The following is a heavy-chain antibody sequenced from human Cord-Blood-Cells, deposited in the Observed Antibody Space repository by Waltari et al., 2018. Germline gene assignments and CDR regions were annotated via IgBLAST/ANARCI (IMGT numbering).Heavy chain of an antibody. D-gene: IGHD6-6*01. CDR2: ISYDGSNK. CDR1: GFTFSSYA. Sequence: QVQLVESGGGVVQPGRSLRLSCAASGFTFSSYAMHWVRQAPGKGLEWVEVISYDGSNKYYADSVKGRFTISRDNSKNTLYLQMNSLRAEDTAVYYCARPRYSSSYFDYWGQGTLVTVSS. CDR3: ARPRYSSSYFDY. V-gene: IGHV3-30-3*01. J-gene: IGHJ4*02.